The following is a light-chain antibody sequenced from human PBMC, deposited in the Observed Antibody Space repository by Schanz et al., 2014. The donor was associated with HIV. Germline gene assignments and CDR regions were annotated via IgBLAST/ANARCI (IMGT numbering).Light chain of an antibody. CDR3: ATFLSSLNGWV. V-gene: IGLV1-44*01. Sequence: QSVLTQPPSEDGTPGQRVTREGEGSSSKSGTKKENWYQHLPGTAPKLLIYAGNQRASGVPDRLSGSGSGTSASLVISGLQSQDEADYYCATFLSSLNGWVFGGGTKLTVL. J-gene: IGLJ3*02. CDR1: SSKSGTKK. CDR2: AGN.